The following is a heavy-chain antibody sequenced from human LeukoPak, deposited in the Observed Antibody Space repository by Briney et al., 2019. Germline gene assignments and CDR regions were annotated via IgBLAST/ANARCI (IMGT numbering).Heavy chain of an antibody. Sequence: SGGSLRLSCAASGFTFSSYGMHWVRQAPGKGLEWVAFIRYDGSNKYYADSVKGRFTISRDNSTNTLYLQMNSLRAEDTAVYYCAKGIVLGVYFDYWGQGTLVTVSS. CDR3: AKGIVLGVYFDY. V-gene: IGHV3-30*02. CDR2: IRYDGSNK. J-gene: IGHJ4*02. D-gene: IGHD3-10*01. CDR1: GFTFSSYG.